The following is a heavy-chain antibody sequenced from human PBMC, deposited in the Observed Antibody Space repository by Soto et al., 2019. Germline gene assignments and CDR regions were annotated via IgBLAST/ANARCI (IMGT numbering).Heavy chain of an antibody. CDR2: IDPSDSHA. CDR3: SRLPDY. J-gene: IGHJ4*02. Sequence: EVQLVQSGAEVKKPGESLKISCKGSGYTFSTYYISWVRQMPGKGLEWMGRIDPSDSHATYSPSFQGHVTMSVDKSLNTAYLHWTSLKASDTAVYYCSRLPDYWGQRTLVTVSS. V-gene: IGHV5-10-1*01. CDR1: GYTFSTYY.